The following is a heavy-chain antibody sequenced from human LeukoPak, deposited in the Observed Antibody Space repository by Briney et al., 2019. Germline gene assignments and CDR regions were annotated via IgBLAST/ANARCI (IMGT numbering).Heavy chain of an antibody. CDR2: MNPNSGNT. CDR1: GYTFTSYD. Sequence: ASVKVSCKASGYTFTSYDINWVRQAPGQGLEWMGWMNPNSGNTGHAQKFQGRVTMTRNTSISTAYMELSSLRSEDTAVYYCARGGMSTVVTVPDHWGQGTLLTVSS. J-gene: IGHJ4*02. CDR3: ARGGMSTVVTVPDH. V-gene: IGHV1-8*01. D-gene: IGHD4-23*01.